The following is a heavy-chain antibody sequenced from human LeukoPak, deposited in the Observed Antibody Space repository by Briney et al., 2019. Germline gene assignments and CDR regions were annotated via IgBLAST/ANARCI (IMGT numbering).Heavy chain of an antibody. CDR1: GYTFTGYY. CDR3: ASIEYYYDSSGYNS. D-gene: IGHD3-22*01. V-gene: IGHV1-2*02. J-gene: IGHJ4*02. CDR2: INPHSGGT. Sequence: GASVKVSCKASGYTFTGYYIHWVRQAPGQGLEWMGWINPHSGGTNYAQKFQGGVTMTRDTSITTAYMELSSLRSDDTAVYYCASIEYYYDSSGYNSWGQGTLVTVSS.